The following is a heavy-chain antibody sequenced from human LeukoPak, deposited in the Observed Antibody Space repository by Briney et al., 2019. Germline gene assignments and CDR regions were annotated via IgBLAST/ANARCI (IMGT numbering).Heavy chain of an antibody. CDR1: GGSISSGGYY. D-gene: IGHD1-14*01. CDR3: ARSPEYYFDY. CDR2: IYYSGST. V-gene: IGHV4-31*03. Sequence: PSQTLSLTCTVSGGSISSGGYYWSWIRQHPGKGLEWIGYIYYSGSTYCNPSLKSRVTISVDTSENQFSLKLTSVTAADTAVYYCARSPEYYFDYWGQGTLVTVSS. J-gene: IGHJ4*02.